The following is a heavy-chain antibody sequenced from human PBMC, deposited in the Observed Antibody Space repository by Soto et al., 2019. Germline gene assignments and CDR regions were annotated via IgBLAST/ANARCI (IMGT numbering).Heavy chain of an antibody. V-gene: IGHV3-21*01. J-gene: IGHJ6*02. CDR2: ITSSSSNI. CDR3: ARDQKNPMSYYYYYGMDV. CDR1: GFTFSSYS. D-gene: IGHD3-10*02. Sequence: GGSLRLSCAASGFTFSSYSMNWVRQAPGKGLEWVSSITSSSSNIYYADSVKGRFTISRDNAKNSLYLQMNSLRAGDTAVYYCARDQKNPMSYYYYYGMDVWGQGTTVNVSS.